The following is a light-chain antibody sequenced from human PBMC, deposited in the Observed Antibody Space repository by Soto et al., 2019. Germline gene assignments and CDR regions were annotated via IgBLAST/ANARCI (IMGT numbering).Light chain of an antibody. Sequence: QSVLTQPASVSGSPGQSITISCTGTTSDVGNYDYVSWHQQHPGKAPKLLIYGVSNRPSGVSNRYSGSKSGDTASLTISGLQTEDEADYYCSSYTTSSTVVFGGGTKVTVL. CDR1: TSDVGNYDY. V-gene: IGLV2-14*03. CDR3: SSYTTSSTVV. CDR2: GVS. J-gene: IGLJ2*01.